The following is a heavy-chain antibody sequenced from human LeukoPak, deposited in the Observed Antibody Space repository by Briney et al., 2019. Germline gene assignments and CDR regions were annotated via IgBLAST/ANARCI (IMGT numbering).Heavy chain of an antibody. V-gene: IGHV3-23*01. CDR1: GFTFNTYA. CDR2: VGGSGGTT. J-gene: IGHJ4*02. D-gene: IGHD6-13*01. CDR3: AKSYTSSWYYFDF. Sequence: GGSLSLSCAASGFTFNTYALSWVRQAPGKGLEWVSVVGGSGGTTYCAGSVKGRFAISRDNSKNTLYLQMNSLRAEDTAVYYCAKSYTSSWYYFDFWGQGTLVTVSS.